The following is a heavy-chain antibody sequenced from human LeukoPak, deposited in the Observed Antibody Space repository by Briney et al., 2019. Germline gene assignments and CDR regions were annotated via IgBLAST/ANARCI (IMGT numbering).Heavy chain of an antibody. D-gene: IGHD1-1*01. Sequence: GGSLRLSCAASGFTFSGYAMSWVRLAPGKGLEGVSAITAGGDGTYYADSVRGRFTISRDNLKNMVFLQMNSLRAEDTAIYYCAKSHASIWNVYDYWGQGTLVTVSS. CDR3: AKSHASIWNVYDY. V-gene: IGHV3-23*01. CDR1: GFTFSGYA. J-gene: IGHJ4*02. CDR2: ITAGGDGT.